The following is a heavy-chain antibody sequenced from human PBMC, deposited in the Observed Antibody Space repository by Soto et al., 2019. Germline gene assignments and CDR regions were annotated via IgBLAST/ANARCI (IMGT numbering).Heavy chain of an antibody. CDR2: ISGSSSYI. Sequence: GGSLRLSCAASGFSFTTYTMNWVRQAPGKGLEWVSSISGSSSYIYYADSLKGRFTISRDDAKNSLYLQMNSLRAEDTAVYYCARDPPLSNYWGQGTLVTVSS. J-gene: IGHJ4*02. CDR1: GFSFTTYT. CDR3: ARDPPLSNY. D-gene: IGHD3-16*02. V-gene: IGHV3-21*04.